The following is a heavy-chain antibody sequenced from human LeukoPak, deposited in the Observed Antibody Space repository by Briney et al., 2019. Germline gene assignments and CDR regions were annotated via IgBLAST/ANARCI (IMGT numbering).Heavy chain of an antibody. CDR1: GFTFSSYS. CDR3: ARDSWFGELATHENWFDP. D-gene: IGHD3-10*01. J-gene: IGHJ5*02. V-gene: IGHV3-21*01. CDR2: ISSSSSYI. Sequence: GGSLRLSCAASGFTFSSYSMNWVRQAPGKGLEWVSSISSSSSYIYYADSVKGRFTISRDNAKNSLYLQMNSLRAEDTAVYYCARDSWFGELATHENWFDPWGPGTLVTVSS.